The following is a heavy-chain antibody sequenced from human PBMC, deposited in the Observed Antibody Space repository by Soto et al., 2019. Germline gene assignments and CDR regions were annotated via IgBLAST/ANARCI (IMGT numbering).Heavy chain of an antibody. J-gene: IGHJ4*02. Sequence: EVQLVESGGGLVQPGGSLRLSCAASGFTFSSYWMHWARQAPGKGLVWVSRINSDGSSTSYADSVKGRFTISRDNAKNTLYLQMNSLRAEDTAVYYCARGSWSGYYTTYYFDYWGQGTLVTVSS. CDR2: INSDGSST. V-gene: IGHV3-74*01. CDR3: ARGSWSGYYTTYYFDY. CDR1: GFTFSSYW. D-gene: IGHD3-3*01.